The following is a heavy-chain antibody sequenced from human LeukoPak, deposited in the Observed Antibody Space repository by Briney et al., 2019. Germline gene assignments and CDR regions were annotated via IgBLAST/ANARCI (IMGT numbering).Heavy chain of an antibody. J-gene: IGHJ4*02. CDR2: IKPEGGEK. CDR1: GFTFSNSW. D-gene: IGHD3-10*01. Sequence: PGGSLRLSCAASGFTFSNSWMTWVRQAPGKGLDWVANIKPEGGEKHYVDSVKSRFTISRDKAKNSLCLHMNSLRAEDTALYYCAREAGGSRYWGKVTLVTVSS. V-gene: IGHV3-7*01. CDR3: AREAGGSRY.